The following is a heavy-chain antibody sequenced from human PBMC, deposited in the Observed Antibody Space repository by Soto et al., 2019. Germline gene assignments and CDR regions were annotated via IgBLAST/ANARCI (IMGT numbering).Heavy chain of an antibody. CDR3: ARGAALAGKLDL. CDR2: ISSHGRDI. V-gene: IGHV3-21*06. J-gene: IGHJ4*02. CDR1: GFTFTSDS. D-gene: IGHD6-19*01. Sequence: EVQLVESGGGLVKPGGSVRLSCEASGFTFTSDSMTWVRQAPAKGLEWVSSISSHGRDIFYADSVKGRFTISRDNAKDSLHLQMNSLTGEDSAVYYCARGAALAGKLDLWGQGTLVTVSS.